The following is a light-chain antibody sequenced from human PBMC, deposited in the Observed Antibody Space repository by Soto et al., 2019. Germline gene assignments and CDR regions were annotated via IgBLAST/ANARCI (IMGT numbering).Light chain of an antibody. V-gene: IGLV6-57*04. CDR3: HSYDSSNFV. CDR1: SGSIASYY. Sequence: NFMLTQPHPVSGSPGKTVTISCTRSSGSIASYYVQWYQQRPGSAPTTVIYEDKQRPSGVPDRFSGSIDSSSNSASLTISGLETEDEADYYCHSYDSSNFVFGSGTKVTVL. CDR2: EDK. J-gene: IGLJ1*01.